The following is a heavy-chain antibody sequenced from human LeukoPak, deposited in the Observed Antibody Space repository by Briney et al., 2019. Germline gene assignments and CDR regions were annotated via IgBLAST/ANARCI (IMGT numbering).Heavy chain of an antibody. CDR2: IYYSGST. Sequence: SETLSLTCTVPGGSVSSGSYYWSWIRQPPGKGLEWIGYIYYSGSTNYNPSLKSRVTISVDTSKNQFSLKLSSVTAADTAVYYCARSHLPYGDYLNGYWGQGTLVTVSS. V-gene: IGHV4-61*01. D-gene: IGHD4-17*01. J-gene: IGHJ4*02. CDR3: ARSHLPYGDYLNGY. CDR1: GGSVSSGSYY.